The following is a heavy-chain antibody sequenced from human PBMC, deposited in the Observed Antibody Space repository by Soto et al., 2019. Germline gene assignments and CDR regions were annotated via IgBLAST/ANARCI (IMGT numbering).Heavy chain of an antibody. V-gene: IGHV5-51*01. D-gene: IGHD4-17*01. CDR3: ARRTTSRFDP. J-gene: IGHJ5*02. Sequence: PGESLKISCKGSVYSFTTNWIGWVRQMPGKGLEWMGIIYPDDSDTTYSPSFQGQVSISVDKSISTAYLQWSSLKASDTALYYCARRTTSRFDPWGQGTLVTVSS. CDR2: IYPDDSDT. CDR1: VYSFTTNW.